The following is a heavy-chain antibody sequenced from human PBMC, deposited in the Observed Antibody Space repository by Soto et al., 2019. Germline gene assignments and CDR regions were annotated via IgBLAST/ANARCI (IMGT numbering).Heavy chain of an antibody. CDR1: GFTFSSYA. CDR3: VKDPLSYYYDSSGYGFDY. CDR2: ISSNGGST. J-gene: IGHJ4*02. Sequence: GGSLRLSCSASGFTFSSYAMHWVRQAPGKGLEYVSAISSNGGSTYYADSVKGRFTISRDNSKNTLYLQMSSLRAEDTAVYYCVKDPLSYYYDSSGYGFDYWGQGTLVTVSS. V-gene: IGHV3-64D*08. D-gene: IGHD3-22*01.